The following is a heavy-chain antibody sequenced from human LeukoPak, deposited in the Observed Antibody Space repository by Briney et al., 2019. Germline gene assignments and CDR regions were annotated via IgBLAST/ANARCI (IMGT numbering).Heavy chain of an antibody. D-gene: IGHD6-6*01. CDR3: ARALGAYSSYGWFDP. CDR1: GFTFSSYA. Sequence: GGSLRLSCAASGFTFSSYAMSWVRQAPGKGLEWVSVIYSGGSTYYADSVKGRFTISRDNSKNTLYLQMNSLRAEDTAVYYCARALGAYSSYGWFDPWGQGTLVTVSS. CDR2: IYSGGST. V-gene: IGHV3-66*01. J-gene: IGHJ5*02.